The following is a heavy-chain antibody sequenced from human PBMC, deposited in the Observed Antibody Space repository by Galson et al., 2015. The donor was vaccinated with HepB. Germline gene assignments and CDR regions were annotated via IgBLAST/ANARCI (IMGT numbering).Heavy chain of an antibody. J-gene: IGHJ6*02. D-gene: IGHD6-19*01. CDR2: ISYDGSNK. V-gene: IGHV3-30-3*01. Sequence: SLRLSCAASGFTFSSYAKHWVRQAPGKGLEWVAVISYDGSNKYYADSVKGRFTISRDNSKNTLYLQMNSLRAEDTAVYYCARDRAVAGNYYYYYGMDVWGQGTTVTVSS. CDR1: GFTFSSYA. CDR3: ARDRAVAGNYYYYYGMDV.